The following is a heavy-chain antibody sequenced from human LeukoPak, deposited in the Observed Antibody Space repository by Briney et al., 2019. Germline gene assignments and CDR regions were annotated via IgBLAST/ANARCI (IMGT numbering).Heavy chain of an antibody. CDR2: ISSSGSTI. J-gene: IGHJ3*02. D-gene: IGHD3-3*01. Sequence: GGSLRLSCAASGFTFSDYYMSWIRQAPGKGLEWVSYISSSGSTIYYADSVKGRFTISRDNAKNSLYLQMNSLRAEDTAVYYCARERGYDFWSGYPDDAFDIWGQGTMVTVSS. V-gene: IGHV3-11*04. CDR1: GFTFSDYY. CDR3: ARERGYDFWSGYPDDAFDI.